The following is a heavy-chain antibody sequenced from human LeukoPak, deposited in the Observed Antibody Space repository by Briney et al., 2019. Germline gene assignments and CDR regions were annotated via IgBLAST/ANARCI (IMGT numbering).Heavy chain of an antibody. CDR2: ISNNGGYT. V-gene: IGHV3-23*01. CDR1: GFTFSSSA. J-gene: IGHJ4*02. Sequence: GGSLRLSCAASGFTFSSSAMSWVRQAPGKGLEWVSAISNNGGYTYYADSVQGRFTISRDNSKNTLYLQMNSLRAEDTAVYYCAKDPEGIAVAHFDYWGQGTLVTVSS. D-gene: IGHD6-19*01. CDR3: AKDPEGIAVAHFDY.